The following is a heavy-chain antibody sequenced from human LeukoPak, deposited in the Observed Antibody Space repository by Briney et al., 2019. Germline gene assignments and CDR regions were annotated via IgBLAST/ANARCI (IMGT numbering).Heavy chain of an antibody. CDR3: ARGGGSGHHCAY. J-gene: IGHJ4*02. CDR1: GLTFSNFW. V-gene: IGHV3-7*05. CDR2: INPDGSEK. D-gene: IGHD3-3*01. Sequence: GGSLRLSCAPSGLTFSNFWMSWVRQAPGKGLEWVANINPDGSEKHYVDSVKGRFTISRDNAKTSLYLQMNSTAVEDTAVYYCARGGGSGHHCAYWGQRTFGTVSS.